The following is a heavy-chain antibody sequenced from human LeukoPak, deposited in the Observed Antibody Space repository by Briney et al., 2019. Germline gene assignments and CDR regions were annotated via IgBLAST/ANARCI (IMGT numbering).Heavy chain of an antibody. V-gene: IGHV4-30-4*08. CDR1: GDSISSGGYY. CDR2: IYYTGSA. CDR3: ARTQIRDWSNDAFNI. Sequence: SETLSLTCTVSGDSISSGGYYWTWLRQPPGKGLEWIGYIYYTGSAYYNPSLKSRLSISIDTSKNQFSLRLSSVTAADTAVYYCARTQIRDWSNDAFNIWGQGTTVTVSS. J-gene: IGHJ3*02. D-gene: IGHD3/OR15-3a*01.